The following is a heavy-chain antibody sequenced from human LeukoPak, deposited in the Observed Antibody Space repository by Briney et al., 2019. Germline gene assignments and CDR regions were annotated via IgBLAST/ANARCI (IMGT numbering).Heavy chain of an antibody. V-gene: IGHV4-59*01. CDR2: SHYTGST. CDR3: AGGGHWSRNWFDP. D-gene: IGHD2-8*02. J-gene: IGHJ5*02. Sequence: SETLSLTCTVSDGSISRYYWSWIRQPPGKGLEWIGYSHYTGSTNYNPSLKSRVTISVDTSKNQFSLKLSSVTAADTAVYYCAGGGHWSRNWFDPWGQGTLVTVSS. CDR1: DGSISRYY.